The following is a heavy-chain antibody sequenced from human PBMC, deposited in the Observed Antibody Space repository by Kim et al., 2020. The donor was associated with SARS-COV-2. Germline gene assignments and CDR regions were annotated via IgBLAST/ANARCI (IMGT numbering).Heavy chain of an antibody. J-gene: IGHJ4*02. CDR2: IGSSGVTK. CDR3: AKVKYSSPVHYFDY. D-gene: IGHD3-22*01. V-gene: IGHV3-23*01. Sequence: GGSLRLSCAASGFTISSYAVSWVRQAPGKGLEWVSGIGSSGVTKYYADSVKGRFTISRDNSKNTLYLQMDSLRADDTAMYYCAKVKYSSPVHYFDYWGQGTLVTVSS. CDR1: GFTISSYA.